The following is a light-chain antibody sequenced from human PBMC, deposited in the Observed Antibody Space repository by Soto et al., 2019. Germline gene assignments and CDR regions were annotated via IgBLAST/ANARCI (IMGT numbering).Light chain of an antibody. CDR3: QQDGSSLTWK. CDR2: GAS. V-gene: IGKV3-20*01. Sequence: EIVLTQSPGTLSLSPGERATLSCRASQSVSSSYLAWYQKKPGQAPRLLIYGASSRATGIPDRFSGSGSGTDFTLTISRLAPADFAVYYCQQDGSSLTWKFGQGTKVEIK. CDR1: QSVSSSY. J-gene: IGKJ1*01.